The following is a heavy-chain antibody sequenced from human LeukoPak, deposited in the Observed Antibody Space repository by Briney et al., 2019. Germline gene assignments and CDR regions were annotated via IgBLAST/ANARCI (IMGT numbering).Heavy chain of an antibody. V-gene: IGHV1-69*01. Sequence: ASVKVSCKASGGTFSSYAISWVRRAPGQGLEWMGGIIPIFGTANYAQKFLGRVTITADESTSTAYMELSSLRSEDTAVYYCARLDDYSNYRTNYWGQGTLVTVSS. CDR3: ARLDDYSNYRTNY. CDR1: GGTFSSYA. CDR2: IIPIFGTA. D-gene: IGHD4-11*01. J-gene: IGHJ4*02.